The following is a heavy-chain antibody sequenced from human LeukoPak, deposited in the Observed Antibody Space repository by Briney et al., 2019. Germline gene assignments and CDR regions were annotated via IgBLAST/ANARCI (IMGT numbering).Heavy chain of an antibody. CDR3: TRGARNWLLDP. J-gene: IGHJ5*02. CDR2: IYYSGST. CDR1: GGSISSGGCF. V-gene: IGHV4-31*03. Sequence: PSQTLSLTCTVSGGSISSGGCFWTWIRQHPGKGLEWIGYIYYSGSTYYNPSLKSRLTISVDTSKNQFSLKLSSVTAADTAVYYCTRGARNWLLDPWGQGTLVIVSS. D-gene: IGHD3-9*01.